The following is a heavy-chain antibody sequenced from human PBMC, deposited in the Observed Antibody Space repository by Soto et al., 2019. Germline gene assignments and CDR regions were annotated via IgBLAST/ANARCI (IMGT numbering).Heavy chain of an antibody. D-gene: IGHD2-2*01. CDR1: GFTFSSYS. CDR3: ARRDCGSPSNCVFGAPAFAP. J-gene: IGHJ5*02. V-gene: IGHV3-21*01. CDR2: ISSSSSYI. Sequence: GGSLRLSCAASGFTFSSYSMNGVRQAPGKGLEWVSSISSSSSYIYYADSVKGRFTISRDNAKNSLYLQMNSLRAEDTAVYYCARRDCGSPSNCVFGAPAFAPWGQGNSVTVSS.